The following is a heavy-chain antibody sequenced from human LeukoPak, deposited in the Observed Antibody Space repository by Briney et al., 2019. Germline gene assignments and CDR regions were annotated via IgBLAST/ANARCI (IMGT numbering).Heavy chain of an antibody. V-gene: IGHV4-61*05. CDR3: ARLFYGSHFDY. J-gene: IGHJ4*02. D-gene: IGHD2/OR15-2a*01. CDR1: GGSISSSTYY. CDR2: IYYSGST. Sequence: ESSETLSLTCTVSGGSISSSTYYWGWIRQPPGKGLEWIGYIYYSGSTNYNPSLKSRVTISVDTSKNQFSLKLSSVTAADTAMYYCARLFYGSHFDYWGQGTLVTVSS.